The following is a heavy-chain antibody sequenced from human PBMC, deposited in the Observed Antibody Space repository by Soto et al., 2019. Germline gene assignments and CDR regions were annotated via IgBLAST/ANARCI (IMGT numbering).Heavy chain of an antibody. CDR3: ARGGDSGYDFDY. D-gene: IGHD5-12*01. CDR2: IYYSGST. Sequence: SETLSLTCTVSGGSISSGDYYWSWIRQPPGKGLEWIGYIYYSGSTYYNPSLKSRVTISVDTSKNQFSLKLSSVTAADTAVYYCARGGDSGYDFDYWGQGTLVTVS. J-gene: IGHJ4*02. CDR1: GGSISSGDYY. V-gene: IGHV4-30-4*01.